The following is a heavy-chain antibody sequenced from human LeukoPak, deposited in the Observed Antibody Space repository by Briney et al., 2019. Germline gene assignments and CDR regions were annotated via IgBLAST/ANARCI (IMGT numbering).Heavy chain of an antibody. CDR2: ITSSSSYT. CDR3: ARDPYEGDY. Sequence: GGSLRLSCAASGFTFTTYTMNWVRQAPGKGLEWISSITSSSSYTFYADSMKGRFTISRDDAKNSLYLQINSLRIEDTAVYYCARDPYEGDYWGQGTLVTVSS. J-gene: IGHJ4*02. V-gene: IGHV3-21*01. D-gene: IGHD3-22*01. CDR1: GFTFTTYT.